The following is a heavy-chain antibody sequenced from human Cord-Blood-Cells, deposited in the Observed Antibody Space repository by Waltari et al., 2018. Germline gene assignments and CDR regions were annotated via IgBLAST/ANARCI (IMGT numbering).Heavy chain of an antibody. CDR2: IYSGGST. CDR1: GFTVSSNY. CDR3: ARGRRYYYDSSGYYFDY. J-gene: IGHJ4*02. D-gene: IGHD3-22*01. Sequence: EVQLVESGGGLIQPGGSLRLSCAASGFTVSSNYMSWVRQAPGKGLEWVSVIYSGGSTYYADSVKGRFTISRDNSKNTLYRQMNSLRAEDTAVYYCARGRRYYYDSSGYYFDYWGQGTLVTVSS. V-gene: IGHV3-53*01.